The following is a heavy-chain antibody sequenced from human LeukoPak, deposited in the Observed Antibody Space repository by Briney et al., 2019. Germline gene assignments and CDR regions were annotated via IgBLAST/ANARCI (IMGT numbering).Heavy chain of an antibody. D-gene: IGHD3-22*01. CDR3: AKGTTYYFDNSGYRYFDY. J-gene: IGHJ4*02. CDR1: GFTSNNYA. V-gene: IGHV3-23*01. Sequence: GGSLRLSCAASGFTSNNYAMSWVRQAPGRGLEWVSGISDSVGGTYYADSVKGRFTISRDISKNTLYLQMNSLRAEDTAVYYCAKGTTYYFDNSGYRYFDYWGQGTLVTVSS. CDR2: ISDSVGGT.